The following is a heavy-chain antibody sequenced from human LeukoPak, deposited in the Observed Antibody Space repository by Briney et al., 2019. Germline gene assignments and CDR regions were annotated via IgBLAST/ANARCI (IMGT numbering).Heavy chain of an antibody. Sequence: PGGSLRLSCAASGFSLSSYSMSWVRQAPGKGLEWVSLISGSAGDTYYADSVKGRFTISRDNAKNTLYLQMNSLRVEDTAVYFCASVLDYDFWSGLLHCWGQGTLVTVSS. CDR1: GFSLSSYS. CDR2: ISGSAGDT. D-gene: IGHD3-3*01. J-gene: IGHJ4*02. V-gene: IGHV3-23*01. CDR3: ASVLDYDFWSGLLHC.